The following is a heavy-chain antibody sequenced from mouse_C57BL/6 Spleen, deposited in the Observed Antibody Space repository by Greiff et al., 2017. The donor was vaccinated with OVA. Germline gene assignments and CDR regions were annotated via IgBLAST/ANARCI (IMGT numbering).Heavy chain of an antibody. D-gene: IGHD1-1*01. J-gene: IGHJ2*01. Sequence: QVQLQQPGAELVMPGASVKLSCKASGYTFTSYWMHWVKQRPGQGLEWIGEIDPSDSYTNYNQKFKGKSTLTVDKSSSTAYMQRSSVTSEESAVYYCASGGFITTVYYFDYWGKGTTLTVSS. V-gene: IGHV1-69*01. CDR2: IDPSDSYT. CDR3: ASGGFITTVYYFDY. CDR1: GYTFTSYW.